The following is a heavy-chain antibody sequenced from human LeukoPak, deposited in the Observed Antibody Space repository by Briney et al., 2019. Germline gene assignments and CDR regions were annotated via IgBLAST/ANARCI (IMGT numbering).Heavy chain of an antibody. CDR2: ISAYNGNT. CDR3: ARARSEMAPFDY. J-gene: IGHJ4*02. V-gene: IGHV1-18*01. Sequence: ASVKVSCKASGYTLTSYGISWLRQAPGQGLEWMGWISAYNGNTNYAQKLQGRVTMTTDTSTSTAYMELRSLRSDDTAVYYCARARSEMAPFDYWGQGTLVTVSS. CDR1: GYTLTSYG.